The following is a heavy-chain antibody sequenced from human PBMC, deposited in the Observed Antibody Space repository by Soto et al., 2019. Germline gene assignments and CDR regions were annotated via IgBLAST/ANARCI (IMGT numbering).Heavy chain of an antibody. Sequence: VQLVESGGGLVQPGGSLRLSCAASGFTFSDYWMQWFRQAPGKGLEWVSHIRSDGTLTNYADSVKGRFTVSRDNAKNVIYLQMNSLRVEDTAVYYCARPTPWLANDGFWGQGTLVTVSS. CDR3: ARPTPWLANDGF. CDR2: IRSDGTLT. D-gene: IGHD6-19*01. V-gene: IGHV3-74*01. CDR1: GFTFSDYW. J-gene: IGHJ4*02.